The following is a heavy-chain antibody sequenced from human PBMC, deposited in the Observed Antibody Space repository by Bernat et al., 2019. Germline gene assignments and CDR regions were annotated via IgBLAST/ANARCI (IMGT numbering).Heavy chain of an antibody. V-gene: IGHV3-48*03. J-gene: IGHJ6*03. CDR1: GFTFSSYE. CDR2: ISSSSSYT. CDR3: ARGTSTSAPYMDV. Sequence: EVQLVESGGGLVQPGGSLRLSCAASGFTFSSYEMNWVRQAPGKGLEWVSYISSSSSYTNDADSVKGRFTISRDNAKNSLYLQMNSLRAEDTAVYYCARGTSTSAPYMDVWGKGTTVTVSS.